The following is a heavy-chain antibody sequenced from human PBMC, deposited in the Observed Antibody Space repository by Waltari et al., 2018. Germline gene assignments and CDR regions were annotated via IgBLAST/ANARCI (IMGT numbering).Heavy chain of an antibody. CDR2: IYPGDSDT. J-gene: IGHJ5*02. CDR3: ARRDAAGTVGWFDP. V-gene: IGHV5-51*01. CDR1: GYSFTSSR. Sequence: EVQLVQSGAAVTKPGESLKISCTGSGYSFTSSRLGWVRKMPGKGLEWMGIIYPGDSDTRYGPSFQGQVTISADKSISTAYLQWSSLKASDTAMYYCARRDAAGTVGWFDPWGQGTLVTVSS. D-gene: IGHD6-13*01.